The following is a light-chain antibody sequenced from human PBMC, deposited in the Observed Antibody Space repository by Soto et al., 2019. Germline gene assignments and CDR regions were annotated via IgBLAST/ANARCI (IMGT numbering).Light chain of an antibody. CDR3: QSYDSSLSGWV. CDR2: GNS. Sequence: QSVLTQPPSVSGAPGQRATIPCPGGASNIGAGYDVHWYQQLPGTAPKLLIYGNSNRPSGVPDRFSGSKSGTSASLAITGLQAEDEADYYCQSYDSSLSGWVFGGGTKLTVL. V-gene: IGLV1-40*01. J-gene: IGLJ3*02. CDR1: ASNIGAGYD.